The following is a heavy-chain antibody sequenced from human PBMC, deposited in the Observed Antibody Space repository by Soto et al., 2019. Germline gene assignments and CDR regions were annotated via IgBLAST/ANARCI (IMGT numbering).Heavy chain of an antibody. Sequence: GQSLKICCTGSGYSFSYYWTGWLRQIPGKGLEWMGIIYPGDSETKNSPSFQGQVTISADKSINTAYLHWSSLQASDSAIYYRARLGEYPNFEYAFDIWGQGTMVTVSS. CDR1: GYSFSYYW. V-gene: IGHV5-51*01. J-gene: IGHJ3*02. CDR3: ARLGEYPNFEYAFDI. CDR2: IYPGDSET. D-gene: IGHD3-16*01.